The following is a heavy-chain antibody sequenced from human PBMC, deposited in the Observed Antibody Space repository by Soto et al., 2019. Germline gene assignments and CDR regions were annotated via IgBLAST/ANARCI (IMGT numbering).Heavy chain of an antibody. CDR3: AKDQGYDSSGYFDY. J-gene: IGHJ4*02. V-gene: IGHV3-30*18. CDR2: ISYDGSNK. D-gene: IGHD3-22*01. CDR1: GFTFSSYG. Sequence: GSLRLSCAASGFTFSSYGMHWVRQAPGKGLEWVAVISYDGSNKYYADSVKGRFTISRDNSKNTLYLQMNSLRAEDTAVYYCAKDQGYDSSGYFDYWGQGTLVTVSS.